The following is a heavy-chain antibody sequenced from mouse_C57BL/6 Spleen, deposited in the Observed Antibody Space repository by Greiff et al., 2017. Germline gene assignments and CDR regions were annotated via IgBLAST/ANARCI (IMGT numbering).Heavy chain of an antibody. J-gene: IGHJ2*01. CDR3: ASYYDYDYFDY. Sequence: VQLQQSGPELVKPGASVKISCKASGYAFSSSWMNWVKQRPGKGLEWIGRIYPGDGDTNYNGKFKGKATLTADKSSSTAYMQLSSLTSEDSAVYFCASYYDYDYFDYWGQGTTLTVSS. CDR1: GYAFSSSW. V-gene: IGHV1-82*01. CDR2: IYPGDGDT. D-gene: IGHD2-4*01.